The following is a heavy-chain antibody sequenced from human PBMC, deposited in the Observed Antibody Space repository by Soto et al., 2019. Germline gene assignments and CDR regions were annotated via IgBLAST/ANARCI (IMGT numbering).Heavy chain of an antibody. CDR1: GFTFSTYA. Sequence: GSLSLSCAASGFTFSTYAMDWVRQAPGKGLEGVALISYDGSDRYYADSVKGRFTISRDNSDKTVYLQMNRLRTEDTAVYYCARGPNYYDNSGYFAYWGQGTLVTVS. CDR3: ARGPNYYDNSGYFAY. CDR2: ISYDGSDR. D-gene: IGHD3-22*01. J-gene: IGHJ4*02. V-gene: IGHV3-30-3*01.